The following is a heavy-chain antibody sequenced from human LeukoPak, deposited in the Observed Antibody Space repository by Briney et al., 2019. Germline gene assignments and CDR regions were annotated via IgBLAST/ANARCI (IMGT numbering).Heavy chain of an antibody. D-gene: IGHD5-18*01. V-gene: IGHV3-30-3*01. CDR2: ISHDGSNK. CDR1: GFTFSSYA. J-gene: IGHJ4*02. Sequence: GGSLRLSCAASGFTFSSYAMHWVRQAPGKGLEWVAVISHDGSNKYYADSVKGRFTISRDNSKSTLYLQMNSLRAEDTAVYYCARDTWALKRGYSYGYVGYFDYWGQGTLVTVSS. CDR3: ARDTWALKRGYSYGYVGYFDY.